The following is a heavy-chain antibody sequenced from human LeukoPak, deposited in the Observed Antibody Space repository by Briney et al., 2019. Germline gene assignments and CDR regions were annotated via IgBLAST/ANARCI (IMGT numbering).Heavy chain of an antibody. Sequence: GGSLRLSCAASGFTFSSYWMSWVRQAPGKGLEWVANIKEDGSGKYYVDSVKGRFTISRDNAKNSLYLQMNSLRAEDTAVYYCARTTVTTFYYFDYWGQGTLVTVSS. CDR3: ARTTVTTFYYFDY. J-gene: IGHJ4*02. CDR2: IKEDGSGK. D-gene: IGHD4-17*01. V-gene: IGHV3-7*01. CDR1: GFTFSSYW.